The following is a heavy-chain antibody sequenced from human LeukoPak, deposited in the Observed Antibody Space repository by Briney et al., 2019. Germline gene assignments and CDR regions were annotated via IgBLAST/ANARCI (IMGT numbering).Heavy chain of an antibody. Sequence: GESLRLSCAASGFTFSNYGMHWVRQAPGKGLEWVAVTWYDGSNKYYADSVKGRFTISRDNSKNTLYLQMNSLRAEDTAVYYCAKDLGTALSSLHKNYYFDYWGQGTLVTVSS. CDR2: TWYDGSNK. CDR3: AKDLGTALSSLHKNYYFDY. D-gene: IGHD1-7*01. V-gene: IGHV3-33*06. CDR1: GFTFSNYG. J-gene: IGHJ4*02.